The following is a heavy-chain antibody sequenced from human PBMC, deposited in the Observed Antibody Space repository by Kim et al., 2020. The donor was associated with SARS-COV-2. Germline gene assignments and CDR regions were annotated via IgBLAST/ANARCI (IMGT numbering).Heavy chain of an antibody. D-gene: IGHD3-16*02. CDR3: AKGLTTLRLGELSLFGAFDI. V-gene: IGHV3-23*01. J-gene: IGHJ3*02. Sequence: QFTITRDNSKNTLYLQMNSLRAEDTAVYYCAKGLTTLRLGELSLFGAFDIWGQGTMVTVSS.